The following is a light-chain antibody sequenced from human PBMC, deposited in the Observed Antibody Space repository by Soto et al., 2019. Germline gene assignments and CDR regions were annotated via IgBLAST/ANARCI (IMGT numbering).Light chain of an antibody. V-gene: IGKV1-39*01. J-gene: IGKJ5*01. CDR1: QSISSY. CDR2: AAS. CDR3: QQSYITSIT. Sequence: DIQMTQSASSLSTSVGDRFSITCGASQSISSYLNWYQQKPGKAPKLLIYAASSLQSGVPSRFSGSGSGTDFTLTISSLQPEDFATYYCQQSYITSITFGQGTRLEIK.